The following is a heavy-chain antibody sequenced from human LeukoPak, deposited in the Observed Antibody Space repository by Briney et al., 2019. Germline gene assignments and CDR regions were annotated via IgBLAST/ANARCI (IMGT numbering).Heavy chain of an antibody. CDR2: ISGSGGST. Sequence: GGSLRLPCAASGFTFSSYAMSWVRQAPGKGLEWVSAISGSGGSTYYADSVKGRFTISRDNSKNTLYLQMNSLRAEDTAVYYCAKGGGYEAQYYYYYLDVWGKGTTVTISS. J-gene: IGHJ6*03. V-gene: IGHV3-23*01. D-gene: IGHD5-12*01. CDR1: GFTFSSYA. CDR3: AKGGGYEAQYYYYYLDV.